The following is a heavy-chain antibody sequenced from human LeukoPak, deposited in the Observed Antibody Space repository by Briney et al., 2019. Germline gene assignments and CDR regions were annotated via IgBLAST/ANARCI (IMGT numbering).Heavy chain of an antibody. J-gene: IGHJ3*02. CDR1: GDSMNSHY. Sequence: SETLSLTCTVSGDSMNSHYWSWIRQPPGKGLEWIGYISYIGSTNYNHSLKSRVTISVDTSKNQFSLRLSSVTAADTAVYYCARDPTTVTKGLDIWGQGTMVTVSS. D-gene: IGHD4-17*01. CDR3: ARDPTTVTKGLDI. V-gene: IGHV4-59*11. CDR2: ISYIGST.